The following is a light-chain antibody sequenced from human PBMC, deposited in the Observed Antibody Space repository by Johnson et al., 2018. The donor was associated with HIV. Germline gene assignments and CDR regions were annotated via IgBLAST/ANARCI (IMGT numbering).Light chain of an antibody. Sequence: QSVLTQPPSASGPPGQRVTISCSGSISNIGSNTVNWYQHLPGTAPKLLMYGDNQRPSGVPDRFSGSKSGPSGSLAISGLQSEDEGDYYCAAWDDSLNGLYVFGTGTKVTVL. CDR2: GDN. J-gene: IGLJ1*01. CDR3: AAWDDSLNGLYV. CDR1: ISNIGSNT. V-gene: IGLV1-44*01.